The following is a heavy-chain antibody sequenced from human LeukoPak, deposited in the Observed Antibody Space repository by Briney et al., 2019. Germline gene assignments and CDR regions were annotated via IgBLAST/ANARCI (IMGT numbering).Heavy chain of an antibody. CDR1: GFTFSNYA. CDR3: ARGRPHGNDY. D-gene: IGHD4-23*01. V-gene: IGHV3-74*01. CDR2: IASDGSST. J-gene: IGHJ4*02. Sequence: PGGSLRLSCAGSGFTFSNYAMTWVRQAPGKGLVWVSRIASDGSSTTYADSVKGRFSISRDNAKNTLYLQMNSLRVEDTAVYYCARGRPHGNDYWGQGTLVTVSS.